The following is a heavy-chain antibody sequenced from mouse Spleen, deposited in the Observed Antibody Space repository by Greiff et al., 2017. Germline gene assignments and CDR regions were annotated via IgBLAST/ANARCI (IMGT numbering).Heavy chain of an antibody. D-gene: IGHD2-3*01. CDR1: GFTFSDAW. V-gene: IGHV6-6*01. Sequence: EVQLVESGGGLVQPGGSMKLSCAASGFTFSDAWMDWVRQSPEKGLEWVAEIRNKANNHATYYAESVKGRFTISRDDSKSSVYLQMNSLRAEDTGIYYCTRNYGYYPYFDYWGQGTTLTVSS. J-gene: IGHJ2*01. CDR3: TRNYGYYPYFDY. CDR2: IRNKANNHAT.